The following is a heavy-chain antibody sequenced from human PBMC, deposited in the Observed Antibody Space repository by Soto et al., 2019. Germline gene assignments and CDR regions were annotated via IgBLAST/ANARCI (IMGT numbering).Heavy chain of an antibody. D-gene: IGHD3-10*01. Sequence: EVQLVESGGGLVQPGGSLRLSCAASGFSFSSYWMSWVRQAPGRGLEWVANIKQDGSEKYYVDSVKGRFTISRDNARNSLYLQMNSLGADDTAVYYCARSYGPLRYWGQGTLVTVSS. J-gene: IGHJ4*02. CDR3: ARSYGPLRY. CDR2: IKQDGSEK. CDR1: GFSFSSYW. V-gene: IGHV3-7*01.